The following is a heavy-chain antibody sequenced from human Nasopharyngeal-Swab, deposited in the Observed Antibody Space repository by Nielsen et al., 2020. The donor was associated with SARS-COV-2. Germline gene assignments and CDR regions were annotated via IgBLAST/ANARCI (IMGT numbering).Heavy chain of an antibody. CDR1: GYTFTSYY. V-gene: IGHV1-46*01. CDR2: INPSGGST. Sequence: ASVKVSCKASGYTFTSYYMHWVRQDPGQGLEWMGIINPSGGSTSYAQKFQGRVTMTRDTSTSTVYMELSSLRSEDTAVYYCARAGEFSGTTVTTHLDYWGQGTLVTVSS. D-gene: IGHD4-11*01. CDR3: ARAGEFSGTTVTTHLDY. J-gene: IGHJ4*02.